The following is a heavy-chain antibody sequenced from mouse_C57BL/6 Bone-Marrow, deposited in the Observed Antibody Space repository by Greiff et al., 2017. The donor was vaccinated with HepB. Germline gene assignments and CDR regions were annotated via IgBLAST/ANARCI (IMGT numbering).Heavy chain of an antibody. D-gene: IGHD3-2*01. CDR1: GYAFSSSW. V-gene: IGHV1-82*01. CDR3: EVDSTFAY. Sequence: VKLKQSGPELVKPGASVKISCKASGYAFSSSWMNWVKQRPGKGLEWIGRICPGDGETNYNGKFKGKATLTADKSSSNAYMQLSSLSSEDSAVCVCEVDSTFAYWGQGTLVTVSA. CDR2: ICPGDGET. J-gene: IGHJ3*01.